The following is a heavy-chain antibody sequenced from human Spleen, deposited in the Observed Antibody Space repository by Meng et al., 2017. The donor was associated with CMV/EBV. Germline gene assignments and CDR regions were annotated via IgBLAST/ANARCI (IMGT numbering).Heavy chain of an antibody. D-gene: IGHD3-22*01. V-gene: IGHV3-73*01. Sequence: ETLSLTCAASGFTFSGSAMHWVRQASGKGLEWVGRIRSKANSYATAYAASVKGRFTISRDDSKNTAYLQMNSLKTEDTAVYYCAKDRNQYDSSGSSPFDSWGQGTLVTVSS. CDR2: IRSKANSYAT. CDR1: GFTFSGSA. J-gene: IGHJ4*02. CDR3: AKDRNQYDSSGSSPFDS.